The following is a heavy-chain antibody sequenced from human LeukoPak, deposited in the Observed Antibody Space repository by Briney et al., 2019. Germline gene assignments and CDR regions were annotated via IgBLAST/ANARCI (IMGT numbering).Heavy chain of an antibody. V-gene: IGHV3-21*01. CDR3: ARAEILTGYYTPGIEYFQH. J-gene: IGHJ1*01. D-gene: IGHD3-9*01. CDR2: ISSSSSYI. CDR1: GFKFDDYS. Sequence: PGGSLRLSCAASGFKFDDYSMNWVRQAPGKGLEWVSSISSSSSYIYYADSVKGRFTISRDNAKNSLYLQMNSLRAEDTAVYYCARAEILTGYYTPGIEYFQHWGQGTLVTVSS.